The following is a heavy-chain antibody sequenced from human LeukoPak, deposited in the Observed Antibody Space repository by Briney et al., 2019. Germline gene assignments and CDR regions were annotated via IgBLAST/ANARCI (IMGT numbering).Heavy chain of an antibody. V-gene: IGHV4-34*01. D-gene: IGHD3-10*01. CDR3: ARGGGSGPARFDP. J-gene: IGHJ5*02. CDR2: INHSGST. CDR1: GGSFSGYY. Sequence: PSETLSLTCAVSGGSFSGYYWSWIRQPPGKGLEWIGEINHSGSTNYNPSLKSRVTISVDTSKNQFSLKLSSVTAADTAVYYCARGGGSGPARFDPWGQGTLVTVSS.